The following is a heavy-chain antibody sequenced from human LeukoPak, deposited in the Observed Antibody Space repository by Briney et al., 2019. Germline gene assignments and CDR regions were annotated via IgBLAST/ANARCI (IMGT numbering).Heavy chain of an antibody. V-gene: IGHV4-4*07. J-gene: IGHJ4*02. CDR1: GGTISSYY. CDR2: IYTSGST. CDR3: ARGGSGYEKD. Sequence: SETLSLTCTVTGGTISSYYWSWIRQPAGKGLEWIGRIYTSGSTNYNPSLKGRVTMSIDTSKNQFSLKLSSVTAADTAVYYCARGGSGYEKDWGQGTLVTVSS. D-gene: IGHD5-12*01.